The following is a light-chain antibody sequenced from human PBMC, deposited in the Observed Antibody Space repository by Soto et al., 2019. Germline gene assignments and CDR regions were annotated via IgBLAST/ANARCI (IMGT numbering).Light chain of an antibody. CDR1: RSVSSY. CDR2: DAS. J-gene: IGKJ4*01. CDR3: QQANSFPLT. V-gene: IGKV3-11*01. Sequence: PGVSASLSCMATRSVSSYLAWYQQKPGQAPRLLIYDASSRPTDIPARFSGSGSGTDFTLTISSLEPEDFATYYCQQANSFPLTFGGGTKVDI.